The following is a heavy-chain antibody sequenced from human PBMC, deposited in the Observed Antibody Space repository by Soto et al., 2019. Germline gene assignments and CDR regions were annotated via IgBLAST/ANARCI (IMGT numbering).Heavy chain of an antibody. Sequence: EVQLVESGGGLVQPGTSLRLSCAASGFNFADFAMHWVRRAPGSGLEWVVGISWESGTIGYADSVKGRFTISRDNAQEYLFMPMKRLAGEDTAFYYCAKGHDEGFGYDLDSVYSWGQGNLVTVSS. CDR1: GFNFADFA. V-gene: IGHV3-9*01. D-gene: IGHD5-12*01. CDR2: ISWESGTI. CDR3: AKGHDEGFGYDLDSVYS. J-gene: IGHJ5*02.